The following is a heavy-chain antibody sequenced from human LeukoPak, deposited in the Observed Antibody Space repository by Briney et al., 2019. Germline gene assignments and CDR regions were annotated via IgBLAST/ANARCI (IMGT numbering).Heavy chain of an antibody. Sequence: GGSLRLSCAASGFTFSDYYMGWIRQAPGKGLEWVSYISSSGSTIYYADSVKGRFTISRDNAKNSLYLQMNSLRAEDTAVYYCARDRRAGYSSSSGMDVWGQGTTVTVSS. D-gene: IGHD6-13*01. V-gene: IGHV3-11*01. J-gene: IGHJ6*02. CDR3: ARDRRAGYSSSSGMDV. CDR1: GFTFSDYY. CDR2: ISSSGSTI.